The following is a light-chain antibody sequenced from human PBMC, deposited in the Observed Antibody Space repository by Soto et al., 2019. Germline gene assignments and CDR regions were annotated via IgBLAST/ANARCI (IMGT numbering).Light chain of an antibody. J-gene: IGKJ1*01. Sequence: AIQMTQSPSSLSASVGDRVTITCRASQAIGNDLGWYQQIPGKAPKLLIYAASRLHSGVPSKFSGSGSGSDFTLTISSLQPEDFATYYCLQNYRSPGTFGQGTKVELK. CDR1: QAIGND. CDR3: LQNYRSPGT. V-gene: IGKV1-6*01. CDR2: AAS.